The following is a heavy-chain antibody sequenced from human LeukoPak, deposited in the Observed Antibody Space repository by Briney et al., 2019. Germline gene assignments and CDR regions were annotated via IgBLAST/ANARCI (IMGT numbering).Heavy chain of an antibody. CDR1: GITLSNYG. D-gene: IGHD3-10*01. V-gene: IGHV3-23*01. J-gene: IGHJ4*02. CDR2: ISDSGGRT. CDR3: AKRGVVVRVILVGFHKEAFYFDS. Sequence: GGSLRLSCTVSGITLSNYGMSWVRQAPGKGLEWVAGISDSGGRTNYADSVKGRFTISRDNPKNTLYLQMNSLRAEDTAVYFCAKRGVVVRVILVGFHKEAFYFDSWGQGALVTVSS.